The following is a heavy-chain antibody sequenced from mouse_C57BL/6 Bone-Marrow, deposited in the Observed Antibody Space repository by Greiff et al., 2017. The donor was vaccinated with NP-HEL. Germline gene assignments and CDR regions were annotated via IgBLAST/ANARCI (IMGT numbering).Heavy chain of an antibody. CDR2: IDPSDSYT. J-gene: IGHJ2*01. D-gene: IGHD1-1*01. V-gene: IGHV1-50*01. Sequence: QVQLQQPGAELVKPGASVKLSCKASGYTFTSYWMQWVKQRPGQGLEWIGEIDPSDSYTNYNQKFKGKATLTVDTSSSTAYMQLSSLTSEDSAVYYCARIVITTVAAGDYWGQGTTLTVSS. CDR1: GYTFTSYW. CDR3: ARIVITTVAAGDY.